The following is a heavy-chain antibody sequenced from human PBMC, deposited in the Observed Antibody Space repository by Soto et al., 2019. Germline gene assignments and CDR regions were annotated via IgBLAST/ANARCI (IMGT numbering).Heavy chain of an antibody. CDR2: IYPGDSDT. CDR3: ARLIRYDNPQDWFDP. V-gene: IGHV5-51*07. D-gene: IGHD3-22*01. Sequence: ESLKISCKGSGYSFTRYWIGWVHRIPGKGLEWMGIIYPGDSDTRYSPSFQGQVTISADKSISTAYLQWSSLKASDTAMYYCARLIRYDNPQDWFDPWGQGTLVTVSS. CDR1: GYSFTRYW. J-gene: IGHJ5*02.